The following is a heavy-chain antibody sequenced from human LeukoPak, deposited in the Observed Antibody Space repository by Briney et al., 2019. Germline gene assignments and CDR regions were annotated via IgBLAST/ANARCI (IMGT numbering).Heavy chain of an antibody. CDR3: ARAGGDVVVPAAMGWFDP. J-gene: IGHJ5*02. CDR1: GGSISSYY. CDR2: IYYSGST. Sequence: SETLSLTCTVSGGSISSYYWSWIRQPPGKGLEWIGYIYYSGSTNYNPSLKSRVTISVDTSKNQFSLKLSSVTPADTAVYYCARAGGDVVVPAAMGWFDPWGQGTLVTVSS. D-gene: IGHD2-2*01. V-gene: IGHV4-59*01.